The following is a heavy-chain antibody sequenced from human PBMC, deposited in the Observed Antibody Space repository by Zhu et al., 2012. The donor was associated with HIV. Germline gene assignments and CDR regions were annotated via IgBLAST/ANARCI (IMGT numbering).Heavy chain of an antibody. J-gene: IGHJ4*02. CDR1: GGSTSSHY. Sequence: QVQLQESGPGLVKPSETLSLTCSVSGGSTSSHYWSWIGYVYYTGTTNYNPSLKSRVTISLDMSKNQFSLKLTSVTAADTAVYYCARLRDTSGYYYPFDYWGQGTLVTVSS. D-gene: IGHD3-22*01. V-gene: IGHV4-59*11. CDR2: VYYTGTT. CDR3: ARLRDTSGYYYPFDY.